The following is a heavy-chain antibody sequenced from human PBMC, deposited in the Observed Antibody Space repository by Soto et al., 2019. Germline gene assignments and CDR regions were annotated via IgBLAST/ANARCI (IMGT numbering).Heavy chain of an antibody. CDR2: IKQDGSEK. V-gene: IGHV3-7*01. Sequence: EVQLVESGGGLVQPGGSLRLSCAASGFTFSSYWMSWVRQAPGKGLEWVANIKQDGSEKYYVDSVKGRFTISRDNAKNSLYLQMNSLRAEDTAVYYCARWQMEWLGIPFDYWGQGTLVTVSS. J-gene: IGHJ4*02. D-gene: IGHD3-3*01. CDR3: ARWQMEWLGIPFDY. CDR1: GFTFSSYW.